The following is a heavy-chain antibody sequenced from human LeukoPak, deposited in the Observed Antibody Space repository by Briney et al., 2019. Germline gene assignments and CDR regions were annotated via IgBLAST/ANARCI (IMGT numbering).Heavy chain of an antibody. V-gene: IGHV1-2*02. D-gene: IGHD1-26*01. Sequence: ASVKVSCKASGYTFTGYYMHWVRQAPGQGLGWMGWINPNSGGTNYAQKFQGRVTTTSNTSISTAYMELSSLRSEDTAIYYCATSSGNYHFDYWGQGTLVTVSS. CDR1: GYTFTGYY. CDR2: INPNSGGT. CDR3: ATSSGNYHFDY. J-gene: IGHJ4*02.